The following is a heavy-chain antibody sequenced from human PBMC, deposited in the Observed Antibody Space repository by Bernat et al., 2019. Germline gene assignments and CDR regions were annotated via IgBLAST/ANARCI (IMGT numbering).Heavy chain of an antibody. CDR1: GGSISSSSYY. Sequence: QLQLQESGPGLVKPSETLSLTCTVSGGSISSSSYYWGWIRQPPGKGLEWIGSIYYSGSTYYNPSLKSRVTISVDTSKTQFSLKLSSVTAADTAVYYCARHDYGSGSYYNHYYYGMDVWSQGTTVTVSS. CDR3: ARHDYGSGSYYNHYYYGMDV. V-gene: IGHV4-39*01. CDR2: IYYSGST. J-gene: IGHJ6*02. D-gene: IGHD3-10*01.